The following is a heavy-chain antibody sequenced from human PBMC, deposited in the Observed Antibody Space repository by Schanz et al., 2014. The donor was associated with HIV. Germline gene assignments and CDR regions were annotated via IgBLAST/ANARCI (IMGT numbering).Heavy chain of an antibody. CDR1: GFTFSNHG. CDR3: ARGGIWEWDQPDFDY. CDR2: ISYDGSNR. V-gene: IGHV3-30*03. D-gene: IGHD2-15*01. J-gene: IGHJ4*02. Sequence: QAQLVESGGGVVQPGKSLRLSCAASGFTFSNHGMNWVRQAPGKGLAWVALISYDGSNRYYSDSVKGRFTISRDNSNNTLYLQMNSLTVDDTAVYYCARGGIWEWDQPDFDYWGQGTLVTVSS.